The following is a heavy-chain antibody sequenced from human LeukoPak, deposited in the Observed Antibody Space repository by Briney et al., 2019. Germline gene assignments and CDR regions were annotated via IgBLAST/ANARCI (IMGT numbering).Heavy chain of an antibody. J-gene: IGHJ6*02. CDR3: ASRMYYYYGMDV. CDR1: GVSFSDYY. Sequence: RPSETLSLTCAVYGVSFSDYYWSWIRQPPGKGLEWIGEIDHRESTTYNPSLKSRVTISVDTSKNQFSLKLNSVTAADTAVYYCASRMYYYYGMDVWGQGTTVIVSS. V-gene: IGHV4-34*01. CDR2: IDHREST.